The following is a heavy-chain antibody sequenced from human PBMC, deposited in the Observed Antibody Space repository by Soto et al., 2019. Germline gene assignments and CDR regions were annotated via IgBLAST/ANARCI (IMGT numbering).Heavy chain of an antibody. J-gene: IGHJ4*02. CDR1: GFTFSDYT. D-gene: IGHD6-19*01. V-gene: IGHV3-23*03. CDR3: ARRTSGYFGY. CDR2: ILSDHNT. Sequence: EVQLLESGGGLVQPGGSLTLSCAASGFTFSDYTMSWVRQAPGKVLECVSVILSDHNTYYADSVRGRFTISRDNSKNTLYLEMNSLRAEETAVYYCARRTSGYFGYWGQGTLVTVSS.